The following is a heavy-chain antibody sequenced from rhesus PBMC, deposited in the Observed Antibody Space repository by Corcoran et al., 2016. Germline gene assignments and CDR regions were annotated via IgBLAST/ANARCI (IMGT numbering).Heavy chain of an antibody. D-gene: IGHD6-31*01. CDR2: ITYSGST. J-gene: IGHJ4*01. Sequence: QVQLQESGPGLVKPSETLSLTCAVSGYSISSGYYWSWIRQPPGKGLEWIGYITYSGSTSYNPSLKSRVTISRDTSKNQFSLKLSSVTAADTAVYYCAKSAGAAAGTKDYWGQGVLVTVSS. CDR3: AKSAGAAAGTKDY. V-gene: IGHV4-122*02. CDR1: GYSISSGYY.